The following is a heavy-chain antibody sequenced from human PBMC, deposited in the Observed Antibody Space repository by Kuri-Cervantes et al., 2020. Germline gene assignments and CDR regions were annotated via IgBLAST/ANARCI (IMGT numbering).Heavy chain of an antibody. CDR2: INGSGGLI. V-gene: IGHV3-48*03. D-gene: IGHD3-3*01. J-gene: IGHJ6*03. CDR3: ARAKEVGYDFWSGYYTNYYYYYYMDV. CDR1: EFTFNNYE. Sequence: GESLKISCAASEFTFNNYEMNWFRQAPGKGPEWVSYINGSGGLISYADSVKGRFTISRDNAKNSLYLQMNSLRAEDTAVYYCARAKEVGYDFWSGYYTNYYYYYYMDVWGKGTTVTVSS.